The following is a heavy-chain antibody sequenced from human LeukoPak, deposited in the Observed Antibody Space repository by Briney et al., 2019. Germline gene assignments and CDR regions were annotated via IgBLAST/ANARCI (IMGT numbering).Heavy chain of an antibody. CDR2: IKQDGTEE. CDR1: GFTFSSSW. D-gene: IGHD6-19*01. Sequence: PGGSLRLSCVASGFTFSSSWMSWVRRAPGKGLEWVANIKQDGTEEYYVDSVRGRFSISKDNAKNSLYLQMNSLRAEDTAVYYCARSPYSSGWYPFDPWGQGTLVTVSS. V-gene: IGHV3-7*03. J-gene: IGHJ5*02. CDR3: ARSPYSSGWYPFDP.